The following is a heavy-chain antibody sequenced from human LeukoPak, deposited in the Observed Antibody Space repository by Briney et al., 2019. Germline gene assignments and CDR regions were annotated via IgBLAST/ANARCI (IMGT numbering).Heavy chain of an antibody. CDR3: ARTYCSGGNCYYDY. CDR2: MNPNSGNT. V-gene: IGHV1-8*01. J-gene: IGHJ4*02. CDR1: GYTFTSYD. Sequence: GASVKVSCKASGYTFTSYDINWVRQATGQGLEWMGWMNPNSGNTGYAQKFQDRVTITADESTSTAYMELSSLRSEDTAVYYCARTYCSGGNCYYDYWGQGTLVTVSS. D-gene: IGHD2-15*01.